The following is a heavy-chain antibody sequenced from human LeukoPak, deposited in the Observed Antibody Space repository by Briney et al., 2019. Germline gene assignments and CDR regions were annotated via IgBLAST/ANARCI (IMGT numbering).Heavy chain of an antibody. CDR2: IKQDGSEK. J-gene: IGHJ4*02. V-gene: IGHV3-7*01. CDR3: AKDLGEQWLTPVPYLDC. Sequence: PGGSLRLSCAASGFTFSSYWMSWVRQAPGKGLEWVANIKQDGSEKYDVDSVKGRFTVSRDNAKNSLYLQMTSLRAEDTAVYYCAKDLGEQWLTPVPYLDCWGQGTLVTVSS. D-gene: IGHD6-19*01. CDR1: GFTFSSYW.